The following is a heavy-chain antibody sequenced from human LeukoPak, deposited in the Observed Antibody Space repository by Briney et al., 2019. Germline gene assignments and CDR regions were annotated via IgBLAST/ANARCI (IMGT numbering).Heavy chain of an antibody. CDR2: ISSSSSTI. V-gene: IGHV3-48*01. J-gene: IGHJ5*02. CDR1: GFTFSTYS. D-gene: IGHD2-21*02. Sequence: PGGSLRLSCAASGFTFSTYSMNWVRQAPGKGLEWVSYISSSSSTIYYPDSVKGRFTISRDNAKNSLYLQMNSLRAEDTAVYYCARGAATATDRFDPWGQGTLVTVSS. CDR3: ARGAATATDRFDP.